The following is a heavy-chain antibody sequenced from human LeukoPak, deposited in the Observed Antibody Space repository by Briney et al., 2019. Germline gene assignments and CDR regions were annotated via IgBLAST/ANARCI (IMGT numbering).Heavy chain of an antibody. J-gene: IGHJ6*03. CDR1: GFTFSSYW. Sequence: GGSLRLSCAASGFTFSSYWMSWVRQAPGKGLEWVVNIKQDGSEKYYVDSVKGRFTISRDNAKNSLYLQMNSLRAEDTAVYYCARGPTDYYDSSGYPYYYYYYYMDVWGKGTTVTVSS. D-gene: IGHD3-22*01. CDR2: IKQDGSEK. CDR3: ARGPTDYYDSSGYPYYYYYYYMDV. V-gene: IGHV3-7*01.